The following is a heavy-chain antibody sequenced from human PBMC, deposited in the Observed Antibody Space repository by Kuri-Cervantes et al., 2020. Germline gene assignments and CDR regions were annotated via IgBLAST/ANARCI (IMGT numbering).Heavy chain of an antibody. J-gene: IGHJ4*02. V-gene: IGHV3-23*01. D-gene: IGHD1-26*01. CDR2: ISGSGGSS. CDR3: AKGNTGTVGASAFDY. Sequence: GESLKISCAASGSTFSNYAMSWVRQAPGKGLEWVSSISGSGGSSYHAVSVKGRCTISRDNSRNTLYLQMNSLRAEDTAEYYCAKGNTGTVGASAFDYWGQGTLVTVSS. CDR1: GSTFSNYA.